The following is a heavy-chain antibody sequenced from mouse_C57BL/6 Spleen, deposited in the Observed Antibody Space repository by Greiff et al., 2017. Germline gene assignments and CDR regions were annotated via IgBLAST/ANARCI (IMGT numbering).Heavy chain of an antibody. D-gene: IGHD1-1*01. CDR2: IWTGGGT. Sequence: VQLQQSGPGLVAPSQSLSITCTVSGFSLTSYAISWVRQPPGKGLEWLGVIWTGGGTNYNSALKSRLSTSKDNSKSQVFLKMNSLQTDDTARYYCARNEKVTTVVAHYYAMDYWGQGTSVTVSS. V-gene: IGHV2-9-1*01. CDR3: ARNEKVTTVVAHYYAMDY. CDR1: GFSLTSYA. J-gene: IGHJ4*01.